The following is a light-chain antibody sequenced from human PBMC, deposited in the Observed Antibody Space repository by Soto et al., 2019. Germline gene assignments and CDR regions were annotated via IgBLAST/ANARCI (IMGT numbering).Light chain of an antibody. J-gene: IGLJ1*01. V-gene: IGLV2-14*01. CDR1: SSDVGGYNY. CDR2: EVS. Sequence: QSVLTQPASVSGSPGQSITISCTGTSSDVGGYNYVSWYQQHPGKAPKLIIYEVSDRPSGVSNRFSGSKSGNTASLTISGLQAEDEADYYWSSYTITSTYVFGTGTQLTVL. CDR3: SSYTITSTYV.